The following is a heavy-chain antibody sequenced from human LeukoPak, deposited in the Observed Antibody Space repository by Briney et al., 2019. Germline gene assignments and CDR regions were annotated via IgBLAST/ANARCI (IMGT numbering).Heavy chain of an antibody. J-gene: IGHJ4*02. CDR3: ANTDYYDTSALDY. CDR2: IRRTGGST. Sequence: PGGSLRLSCAASGFXFSSYAISWVRQAPGKGLEWVSAIRRTGGSTYYADSVKGRFTISRDNSKNTLYLQMNSLRAEDTAVYYCANTDYYDTSALDYWGQGTLVTVSS. CDR1: GFXFSSYA. D-gene: IGHD3-22*01. V-gene: IGHV3-23*01.